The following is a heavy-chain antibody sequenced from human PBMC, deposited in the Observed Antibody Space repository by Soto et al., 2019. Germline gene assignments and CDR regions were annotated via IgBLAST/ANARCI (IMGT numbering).Heavy chain of an antibody. CDR3: ARPGDYVD. J-gene: IGHJ4*02. D-gene: IGHD4-17*01. V-gene: IGHV3-30-3*01. Sequence: QVQLVESGGGVVQPGRSLRLSCAASGFTFSSYAMHWVRQAPGKGLEWVAVISYDGSNKYYADSAKGRFTISSDNSKNTLYLKMNSLRAEDTAVYYCARPGDYVDSGQGTMVTVSS. CDR2: ISYDGSNK. CDR1: GFTFSSYA.